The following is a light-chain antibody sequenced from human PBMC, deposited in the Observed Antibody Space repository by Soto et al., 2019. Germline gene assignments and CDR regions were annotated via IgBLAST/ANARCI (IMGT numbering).Light chain of an antibody. CDR3: QQRSNWPPFT. J-gene: IGKJ5*01. CDR1: QSVSIY. CDR2: DAS. V-gene: IGKV3-11*01. Sequence: EIVLTQSPAIVSVSPGERATLSCRASQSVSIYLAWYQQKPGQAPRLLIYDASNRATDIPARFSGSGSGTDFTLTISSLEPEDFAVYYCQQRSNWPPFTFGQGTRLEIK.